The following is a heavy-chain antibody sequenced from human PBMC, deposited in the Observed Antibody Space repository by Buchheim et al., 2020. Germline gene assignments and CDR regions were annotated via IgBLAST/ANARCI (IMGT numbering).Heavy chain of an antibody. V-gene: IGHV3-23*01. CDR1: GFTVSSYA. CDR2: ISGSGGST. D-gene: IGHD6-13*01. J-gene: IGHJ4*02. Sequence: EVQLLESGGGLVQPGGSLRLSCAASGFTVSSYAMSWVRQAPGKGLEWVSAISGSGGSTYYADSVKGRFTIPRDNSKTTLYLQMNSLRAENTAVYYCAQLGFKSSSWHDYWGQGTL. CDR3: AQLGFKSSSWHDY.